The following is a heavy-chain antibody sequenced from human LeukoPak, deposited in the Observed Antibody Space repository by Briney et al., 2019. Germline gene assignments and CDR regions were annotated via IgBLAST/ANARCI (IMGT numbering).Heavy chain of an antibody. CDR2: INPNSGGT. J-gene: IGHJ3*02. CDR3: ARRGYYDFPHAFDI. CDR1: GYTFTGYY. Sequence: ASVKVSCKASGYTFTGYYMHWVRQAPGQGLEWMGWINPNSGGTNYAQKFQGRVTMTRDMSTSTVYMELSSLRSEDTAVYYCARRGYYDFPHAFDIWGQGTMVTVSS. V-gene: IGHV1-2*02. D-gene: IGHD3-3*01.